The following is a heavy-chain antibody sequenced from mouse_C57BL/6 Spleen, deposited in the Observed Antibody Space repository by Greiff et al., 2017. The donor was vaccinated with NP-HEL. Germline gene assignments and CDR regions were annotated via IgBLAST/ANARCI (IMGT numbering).Heavy chain of an antibody. CDR3: ARDLYDYFDY. V-gene: IGHV5-4*01. Sequence: EVKLMESGGGLVKPGGSLKLSCAASGFTFSSYAMSWVRQTPEKRLEWVATISDGGSYTYYPDNVKGRFTISRDNAKNNLYLQMSHLKSEDTAMYYCARDLYDYFDYWGQGTTLTVSS. CDR1: GFTFSSYA. CDR2: ISDGGSYT. D-gene: IGHD2-3*01. J-gene: IGHJ2*01.